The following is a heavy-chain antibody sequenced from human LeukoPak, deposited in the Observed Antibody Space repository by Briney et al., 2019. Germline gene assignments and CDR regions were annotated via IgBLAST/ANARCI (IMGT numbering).Heavy chain of an antibody. D-gene: IGHD1-26*01. CDR3: AEPTSGDGSFLIDY. V-gene: IGHV3-33*03. J-gene: IGHJ4*01. CDR2: IWYDGSYT. Sequence: PGGSLRLSCAASGFTFSSYGMHWVRQAPGKGLEWVAVIWYDGSYTYYAESVKGRFTISRDNSRNTLYLQMSSLRAEDTAVYYCAEPTSGDGSFLIDYWGHGTLVIVSS. CDR1: GFTFSSYG.